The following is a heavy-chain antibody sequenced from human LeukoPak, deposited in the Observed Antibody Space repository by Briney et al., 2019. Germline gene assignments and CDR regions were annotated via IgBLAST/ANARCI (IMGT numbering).Heavy chain of an antibody. CDR2: IYHSGST. CDR3: ARVLRTTDYYFDY. Sequence: PSETLSLTCTVSGGSISSGGYYWSWIRQPPGKGLEWIGYIYHSGSTYYNPSLKSRVTISVDRSKNQFSLKLSSVTAADTAVYYCARVLRTTDYYFDYWGQGTLVTVSS. V-gene: IGHV4-30-2*01. D-gene: IGHD1-1*01. CDR1: GGSISSGGYY. J-gene: IGHJ4*02.